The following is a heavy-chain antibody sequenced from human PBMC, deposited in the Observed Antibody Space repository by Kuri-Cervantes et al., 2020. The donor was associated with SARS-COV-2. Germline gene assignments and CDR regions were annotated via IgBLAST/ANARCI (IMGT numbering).Heavy chain of an antibody. CDR3: ARALWFGELLGGYFDY. J-gene: IGHJ4*02. CDR2: TYYRSKWYN. D-gene: IGHD3-10*01. Sequence: SQTLSLTCAISGDSVSSNTAAWNWIRQSPSRGLEWLGRTYYRSKWYNDYAVSVKSRITINPDTSKNQFSLQLNSVTPEDTAVYYCARALWFGELLGGYFDYWVQGTLVTVPQ. V-gene: IGHV6-1*01. CDR1: GDSVSSNTAA.